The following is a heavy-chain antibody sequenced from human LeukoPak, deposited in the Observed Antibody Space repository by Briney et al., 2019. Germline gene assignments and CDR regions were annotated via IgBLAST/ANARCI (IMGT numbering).Heavy chain of an antibody. D-gene: IGHD6-13*01. Sequence: SETLSLTCTVSGGSISSYYWSWIRQPPGKGLEWIGYIYYSGSTNYNPSLKSRVTISVDTSKNQFSLKLSSVTAADTAVYYCARHAGEGSSWYLPLDYYYGMDVWGQGTTVTVSS. CDR2: IYYSGST. CDR1: GGSISSYY. V-gene: IGHV4-59*08. CDR3: ARHAGEGSSWYLPLDYYYGMDV. J-gene: IGHJ6*02.